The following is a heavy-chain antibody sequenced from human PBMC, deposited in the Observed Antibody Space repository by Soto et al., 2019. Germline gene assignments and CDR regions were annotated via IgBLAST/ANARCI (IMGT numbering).Heavy chain of an antibody. V-gene: IGHV4-31*03. D-gene: IGHD6-6*01. CDR3: AREDSSSSDAFDI. CDR2: IYYSGST. CDR1: GGSISSGGYY. J-gene: IGHJ3*02. Sequence: QVQLQESGPGLVKPSQTLSLTCTVSGGSISSGGYYWSWIRQHPGKGLEWIGYIYYSGSTYYNPSLKSRVNISLDTSKNQFSLKLSSVTAADTAVYYCAREDSSSSDAFDIWGQGTMVTVSS.